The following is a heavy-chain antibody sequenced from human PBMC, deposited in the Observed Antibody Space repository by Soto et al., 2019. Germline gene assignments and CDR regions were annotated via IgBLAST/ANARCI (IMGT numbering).Heavy chain of an antibody. J-gene: IGHJ6*02. CDR3: ARYFESYCSGGSCYVYYDGMDV. Sequence: GGSLRLSCAASGFTFSSYAMHWVRQAPGKGLEWVAVISYDGSNKYYADSVKGRFTISRDNSKNTLYLQMNSLRAEDTAVYYCARYFESYCSGGSCYVYYDGMDVWGQGTTVTVSS. CDR2: ISYDGSNK. D-gene: IGHD2-15*01. V-gene: IGHV3-30-3*01. CDR1: GFTFSSYA.